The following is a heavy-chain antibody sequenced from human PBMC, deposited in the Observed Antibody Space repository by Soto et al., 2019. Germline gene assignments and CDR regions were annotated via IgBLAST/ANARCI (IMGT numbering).Heavy chain of an antibody. D-gene: IGHD6-13*01. CDR1: GFTFSTYA. J-gene: IGHJ5*02. CDR3: ARGGPAAGFDL. V-gene: IGHV3-23*01. CDR2: INDNGGNT. Sequence: GESLKISCAASGFTFSTYAMSWVRQAPGKGLEWVSTINDNGGNTYYADAVKGRITMTRDTATSTAYMELSSLKFEDTAVYYCARGGPAAGFDLWGQGSLVTVSS.